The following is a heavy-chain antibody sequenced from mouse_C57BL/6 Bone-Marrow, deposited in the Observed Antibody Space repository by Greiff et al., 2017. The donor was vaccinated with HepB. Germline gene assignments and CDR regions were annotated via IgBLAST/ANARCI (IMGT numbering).Heavy chain of an antibody. V-gene: IGHV1-64*01. CDR2: IHPNSGST. CDR1: GYTFTSYW. J-gene: IGHJ2*01. Sequence: QVHVKQPGAELVKPGASVKLSCKASGYTFTSYWMHWVKQRPGQGLEWIGMIHPNSGSTNYNEKFKSKATLTVDKSSSTAYMQLSSLTSEDSAVYYCARRNYGSSSPYFDYWGQGTTLTVSS. D-gene: IGHD1-1*01. CDR3: ARRNYGSSSPYFDY.